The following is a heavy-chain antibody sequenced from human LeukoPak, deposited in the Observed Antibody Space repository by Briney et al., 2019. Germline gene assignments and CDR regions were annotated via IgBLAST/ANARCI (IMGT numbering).Heavy chain of an antibody. CDR1: GGSFSGYY. V-gene: IGHV4-34*01. CDR3: ARTIGRYYGSGSPPIDP. Sequence: SETLSLTCAVYGGSFSGYYWSWIRQPPGRGLEWIGEINHSGSTNYNPSLKSRVTISVDTSKNQFSLKLSSVTAADTAVYYCARTIGRYYGSGSPPIDPWGQGTLVTVSS. CDR2: INHSGST. J-gene: IGHJ5*02. D-gene: IGHD3-10*01.